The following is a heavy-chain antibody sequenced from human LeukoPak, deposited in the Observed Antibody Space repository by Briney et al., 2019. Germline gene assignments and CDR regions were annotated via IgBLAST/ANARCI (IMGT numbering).Heavy chain of an antibody. D-gene: IGHD3-16*01. CDR3: VRAGEPTFFDY. CDR2: IYYSGST. J-gene: IGHJ4*02. V-gene: IGHV4-59*01. CDR1: GGSISSYY. Sequence: SETLSLTCTVSGGSISSYYWSWIRQPPGKGLEWIGYIYYSGSTNYNPSLKSRVTISVDTSKNQFSLKLSSVTAADTAVYYCVRAGEPTFFDYWGQGTLVTVSS.